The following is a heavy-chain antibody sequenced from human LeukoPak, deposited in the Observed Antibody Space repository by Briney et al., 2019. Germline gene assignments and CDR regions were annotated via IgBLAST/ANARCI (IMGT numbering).Heavy chain of an antibody. J-gene: IGHJ3*02. CDR2: ISSSSSYI. CDR1: GFTFSSYS. V-gene: IGHV3-21*01. CDR3: AKGATYCSSTSCPDAFDI. D-gene: IGHD2-2*01. Sequence: GGSLRLSCAASGFTFSSYSMNWVRQAPGKGLEWVSSISSSSSYIYYADSVKGRFTISRDNAKNSPYLQMSSLRAEDTAVYFCAKGATYCSSTSCPDAFDIWGQGTMVTVSS.